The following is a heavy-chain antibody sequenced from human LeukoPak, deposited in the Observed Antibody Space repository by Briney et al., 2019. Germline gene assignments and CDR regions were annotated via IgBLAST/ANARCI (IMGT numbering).Heavy chain of an antibody. J-gene: IGHJ3*02. CDR3: ATMVRGVDDAFDI. Sequence: GASVKVSCKVSGYTLTELTMHWVRQAPGKGLEWMGGFDPEDGETIYAQKFQGRVTMTEDTSTDTAYMELSSLRSEDTAVYYCATMVRGVDDAFDIWGQGTMVTVSS. CDR1: GYTLTELT. D-gene: IGHD3-10*01. V-gene: IGHV1-24*01. CDR2: FDPEDGET.